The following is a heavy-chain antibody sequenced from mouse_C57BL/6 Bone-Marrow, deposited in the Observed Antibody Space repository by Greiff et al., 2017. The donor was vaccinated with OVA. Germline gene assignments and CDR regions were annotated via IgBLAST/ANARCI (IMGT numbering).Heavy chain of an antibody. CDR1: GYTFTSYG. V-gene: IGHV1-81*01. Sequence: QVQLQQSGAELARPGASVKLSCKASGYTFTSYGISWVKQRTGQGLEWIGEINPSTGGTTYNQKFKAKATLTVDKSSSTAYMQLKSLTSEDSAVYYCARGSYIYAMDYWGQGTSVTVSS. J-gene: IGHJ4*01. CDR3: ARGSYIYAMDY. CDR2: INPSTGGT. D-gene: IGHD1-1*01.